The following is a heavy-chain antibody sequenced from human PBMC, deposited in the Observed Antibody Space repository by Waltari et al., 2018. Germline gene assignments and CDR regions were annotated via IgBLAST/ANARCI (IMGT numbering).Heavy chain of an antibody. CDR2: IDTSGST. CDR3: ARAGAVDAFDI. V-gene: IGHV4-61*02. Sequence: QVQLQESGPGLVKPSQTLSLTCTVSGGSISSGSYYWSWIRQPAGKGLEWIGRIDTSGSTTYNPSLKIRVTISVDTSKNQFSLKLSSVTAADTAVYYCARAGAVDAFDIWGQGTMVTVSS. CDR1: GGSISSGSYY. J-gene: IGHJ3*02.